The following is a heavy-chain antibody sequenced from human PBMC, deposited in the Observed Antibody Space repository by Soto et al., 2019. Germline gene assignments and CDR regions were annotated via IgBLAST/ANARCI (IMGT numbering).Heavy chain of an antibody. D-gene: IGHD5-12*01. CDR1: GYTFTSYG. CDR3: ARDARGGNRGLQFLGGGSYYYGIDV. J-gene: IGHJ6*02. Sequence: ASVKVSCKASGYTFTSYGISWVRQAPGQGLEWMGWISAYNGNTNYAQKLQGRVTMTTDTSTSTAYMELRSLRSDDTAVYYCARDARGGNRGLQFLGGGSYYYGIDVWGQGTTVTVYS. CDR2: ISAYNGNT. V-gene: IGHV1-18*01.